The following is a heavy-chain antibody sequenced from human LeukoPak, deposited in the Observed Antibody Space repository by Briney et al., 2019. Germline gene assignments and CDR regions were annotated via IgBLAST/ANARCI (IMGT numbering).Heavy chain of an antibody. D-gene: IGHD3-9*01. CDR2: INWNGGST. CDR1: GFTFDDCG. V-gene: IGHV3-20*04. J-gene: IGHJ4*02. Sequence: GGSLRLSCAASGFTFDDCGMSWVRQAPGKGLEWVSGINWNGGSTGYADSVKGRFTISRDNAKNSLYLQMNSLRAEDTALYYCARGYRYYYFDYWGQGTLVTVSS. CDR3: ARGYRYYYFDY.